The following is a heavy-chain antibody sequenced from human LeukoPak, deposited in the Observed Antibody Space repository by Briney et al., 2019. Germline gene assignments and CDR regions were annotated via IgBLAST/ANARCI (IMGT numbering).Heavy chain of an antibody. CDR2: INWNSGSI. D-gene: IGHD6-25*01. Sequence: GGSLRLSCAASGFTFDDYAMHWVRQAPGKGLEWVSGINWNSGSIGYADSVKGRFTISRDNAKNSLYLQMNSLRAEDTAVYYCARPVPDSSSGGSRGDYFDYWGQGTLVTVSS. CDR1: GFTFDDYA. V-gene: IGHV3-9*01. CDR3: ARPVPDSSSGGSRGDYFDY. J-gene: IGHJ4*02.